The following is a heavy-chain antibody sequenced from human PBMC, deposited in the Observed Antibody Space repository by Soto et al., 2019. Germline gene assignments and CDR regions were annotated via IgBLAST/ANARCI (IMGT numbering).Heavy chain of an antibody. CDR3: ARYAFLYSLGAYYDH. Sequence: QVRLVESGGGAVQPGASLRLSCDVSGFTFSTYALHCVRQAPGKGLEWVAFISYTGANQYYADSVKSRFTVSRNNSKNISSLQMTSLKPEDSAVYYCARYAFLYSLGAYYDHWAEGTLVTVSS. D-gene: IGHD4-4*01. V-gene: IGHV3-30-3*01. J-gene: IGHJ4*02. CDR1: GFTFSTYA. CDR2: ISYTGANQ.